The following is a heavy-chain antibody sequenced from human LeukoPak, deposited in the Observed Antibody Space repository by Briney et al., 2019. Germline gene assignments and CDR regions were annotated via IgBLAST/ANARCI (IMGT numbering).Heavy chain of an antibody. D-gene: IGHD3-10*01. CDR1: GGSISSYY. CDR2: IYYSGTT. J-gene: IGHJ4*02. Sequence: PSETLPLTCTVSGGSISSYYWSWIRQPPGKGLEWIGYIYYSGTTNYNPSLKSRVTISVDTSKNQFSLRLSSVTAADTAVYYCATYGSGNYYLDYWGQGTLVIVSS. CDR3: ATYGSGNYYLDY. V-gene: IGHV4-59*01.